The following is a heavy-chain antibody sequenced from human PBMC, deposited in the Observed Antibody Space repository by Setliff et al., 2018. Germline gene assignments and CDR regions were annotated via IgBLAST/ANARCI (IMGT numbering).Heavy chain of an antibody. CDR1: GDTFSSYG. CDR2: IIPIFGTA. D-gene: IGHD6-13*01. J-gene: IGHJ5*02. V-gene: IGHV1-69*13. Sequence: SVKVSCKASGDTFSSYGINWVRQAPGQGLEWMGGIIPIFGTANYAQKFQGRVTITADESTSTAYMELSSLRSEDTAVYYCARGYSSSWQSRMGFDPWGQGTLVTVSS. CDR3: ARGYSSSWQSRMGFDP.